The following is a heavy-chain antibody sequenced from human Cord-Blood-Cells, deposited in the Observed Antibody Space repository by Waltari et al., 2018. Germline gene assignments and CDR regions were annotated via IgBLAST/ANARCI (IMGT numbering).Heavy chain of an antibody. CDR2: IYYSGST. CDR3: ARTYYDFWSGYYNYYYYYMDV. V-gene: IGHV4-39*01. D-gene: IGHD3-3*01. Sequence: QLQLQESGPGLVKPSETLSLTCTVSGGSISSSSSYWGWIRQPPGKGLEWIGSIYYSGSTYYNPSLKSRVTISVDTSKNQFSLKLSSVTAADTAVYYCARTYYDFWSGYYNYYYYYMDVWGKGTTVTVSS. J-gene: IGHJ6*03. CDR1: GGSISSSSSY.